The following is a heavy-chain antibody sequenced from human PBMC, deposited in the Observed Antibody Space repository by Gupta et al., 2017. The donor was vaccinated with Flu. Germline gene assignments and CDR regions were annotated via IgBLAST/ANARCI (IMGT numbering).Heavy chain of an antibody. CDR2: ISGSGGTT. CDR1: SYA. CDR3: AKGAVTGIRAATDY. D-gene: IGHD6-19*01. J-gene: IGHJ4*02. V-gene: IGHV3-23*01. Sequence: SYAMSWVRQSPGKGLEWVSTISGSGGTTYYADSVKGRFTISRDNSMNTLTLQMNSLRAEDTAVYYCAKGAVTGIRAATDYWGQGTLVTASS.